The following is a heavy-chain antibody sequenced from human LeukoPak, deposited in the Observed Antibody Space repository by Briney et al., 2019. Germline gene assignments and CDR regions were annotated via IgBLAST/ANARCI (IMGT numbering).Heavy chain of an antibody. CDR1: GFPFSDFF. Sequence: PTGGSLRLSCATSGFPFSDFFMTWVRQAPGKGLEWISTTNSGGSTTDYAESVKGRFTISRDNSKNTLYLQMSSLRVEDTAIYYCAKQSYARSLGEGGPGTLVTVSS. D-gene: IGHD2-8*01. V-gene: IGHV3-23*01. J-gene: IGHJ4*02. CDR3: AKQSYARSLGE. CDR2: TNSGGSTT.